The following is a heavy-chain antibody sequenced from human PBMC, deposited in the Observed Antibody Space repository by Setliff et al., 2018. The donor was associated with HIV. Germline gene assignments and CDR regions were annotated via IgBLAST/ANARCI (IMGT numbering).Heavy chain of an antibody. CDR3: ATDCAVVGGTGSLDS. D-gene: IGHD1-26*01. Sequence: GGSLRLSCAASGFTFSTYWMSWVRQAPGKGLEWVANIKQDGSEKNYMDSVKGRFTVSRDNAKNSLYLQMNSLRVEDTAVYYCATDCAVVGGTGSLDSWGQGTLVTVSS. CDR1: GFTFSTYW. J-gene: IGHJ4*02. V-gene: IGHV3-7*05. CDR2: IKQDGSEK.